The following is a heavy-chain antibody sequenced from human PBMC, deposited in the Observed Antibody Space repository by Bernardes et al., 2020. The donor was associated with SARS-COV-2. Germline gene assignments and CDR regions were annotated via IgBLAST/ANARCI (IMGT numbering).Heavy chain of an antibody. CDR2: IIPLARSP. CDR3: SKNAKYSSSSMEV. V-gene: IGHV3-23*01. J-gene: IGHJ6*04. D-gene: IGHD6-6*01. CDR1: GFTFSKNA. Sequence: GGSLILSCLASGFTFSKNAMTSLRQVPCNGLEWVSAIIPLARSPYYAESVKGLFTISRDNSRNTLYLEMNSLRAEDTAVYYCSKNAKYSSSSMEVWGKGTTVTVSP.